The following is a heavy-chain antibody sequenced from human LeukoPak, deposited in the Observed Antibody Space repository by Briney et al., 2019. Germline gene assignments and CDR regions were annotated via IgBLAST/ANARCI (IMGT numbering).Heavy chain of an antibody. CDR2: INHSGST. CDR1: GGSFSGYY. Sequence: ESSETLSLTCAVYGGSFSGYYWSWIRQPPGKGLEWIGEINHSGSTDYNPSLKSRVTISVDTSKNQFSLKLSSVTAADTAVYYCARRKIAVAHKSNFDYWGQGTLVTVSS. V-gene: IGHV4-34*01. D-gene: IGHD6-19*01. J-gene: IGHJ4*02. CDR3: ARRKIAVAHKSNFDY.